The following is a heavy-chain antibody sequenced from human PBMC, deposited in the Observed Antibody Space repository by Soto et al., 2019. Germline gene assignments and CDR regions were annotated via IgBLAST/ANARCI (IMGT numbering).Heavy chain of an antibody. V-gene: IGHV4-38-2*01. CDR3: ARVRIFDYWFDP. CDR1: GYSISGGFY. Sequence: SETLSLTCDVSGYSISGGFYWGWIRQPPGKGLEWIANIYHSGSAYYTPSLKTRVTTSVDTSKNQISLRLNSVTAAGTAVYFCARVRIFDYWFDPWARESRSPSPQ. J-gene: IGHJ5*02. D-gene: IGHD3-3*01. CDR2: IYHSGSA.